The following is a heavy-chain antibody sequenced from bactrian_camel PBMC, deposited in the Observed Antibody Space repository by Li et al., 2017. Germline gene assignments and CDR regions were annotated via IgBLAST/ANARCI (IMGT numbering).Heavy chain of an antibody. CDR1: TYTYRV. D-gene: IGHD6*01. CDR3: AAAGAAGTWDFGY. CDR2: NSARSIA. J-gene: IGHJ6*01. Sequence: DVQLVESGGGSVQAGGSLTLSCAASTYTYRVMGWFRQTPGKGREGVAANSARSIAYYADSVKGRFTISQDNAKNTLNLQMSSLKPEDTAVYYCAAAGAAGTWDFGYWGQGTQVTVS. V-gene: IGHV3S31*01.